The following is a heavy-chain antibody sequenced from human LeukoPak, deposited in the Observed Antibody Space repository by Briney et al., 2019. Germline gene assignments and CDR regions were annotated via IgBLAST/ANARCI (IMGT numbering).Heavy chain of an antibody. CDR3: AKDGDRQFDLDV. V-gene: IGHV3-30*02. J-gene: IGHJ6*02. D-gene: IGHD3-10*01. CDR1: GFTFRNYA. CDR2: IWYDGSNK. Sequence: PGGSLRLSCAASGFTFRNYAMHWVRQAPGKGLEWAAYIWYDGSNKHYPDSVKGRFTISRDNSKNTVVLQMDSLRAEDTAVYYCAKDGDRQFDLDVWGQGTTVTVSS.